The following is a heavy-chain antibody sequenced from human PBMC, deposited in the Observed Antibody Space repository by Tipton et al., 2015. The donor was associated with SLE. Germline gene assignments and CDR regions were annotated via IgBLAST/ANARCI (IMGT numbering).Heavy chain of an antibody. D-gene: IGHD3-3*01. J-gene: IGHJ4*02. CDR2: IYSSGTT. Sequence: LRLSCTVSGGSITRSGNYRGWIRQPPGKGLEWIGSIYSSGTTYYNPSPKSRVTISVDTSKNQFSLRLSSVTAADTAVYYCARLLTIFGVVNWGQGTLVTVSS. CDR1: GGSITRSGNY. CDR3: ARLLTIFGVVN. V-gene: IGHV4-39*07.